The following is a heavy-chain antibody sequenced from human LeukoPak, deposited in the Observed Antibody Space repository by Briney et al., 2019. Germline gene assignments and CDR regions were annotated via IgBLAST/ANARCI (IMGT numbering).Heavy chain of an antibody. CDR3: ARDSLRYCSSTSCYPTNAFDI. D-gene: IGHD2-2*01. Sequence: GGSLRLSCAASGFTFSSYAMSWVRQAPGKGLERVSAISGSGGSTYYADSVKGRFTISRDNSKNTLYLQMNSLRAEDTAVYYCARDSLRYCSSTSCYPTNAFDIWGQGTMVTVSS. J-gene: IGHJ3*02. CDR2: ISGSGGST. V-gene: IGHV3-23*01. CDR1: GFTFSSYA.